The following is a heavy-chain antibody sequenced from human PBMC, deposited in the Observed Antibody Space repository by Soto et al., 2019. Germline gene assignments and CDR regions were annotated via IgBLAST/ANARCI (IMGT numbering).Heavy chain of an antibody. Sequence: QVQLQQWGAGLLKPSETLSLTCAVYGGSFSGYYWSWIRQPPGKGLEWIGEINHSGSTNYNPSLKSRFTISVDTSKNQFSLKLSSVTAADTAVYYCARPSDYYYGMDVWGQGTTVTVSS. CDR1: GGSFSGYY. CDR2: INHSGST. V-gene: IGHV4-34*01. CDR3: ARPSDYYYGMDV. J-gene: IGHJ6*02.